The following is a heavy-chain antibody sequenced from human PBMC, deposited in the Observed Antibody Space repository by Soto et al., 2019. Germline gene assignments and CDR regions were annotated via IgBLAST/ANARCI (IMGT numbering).Heavy chain of an antibody. D-gene: IGHD2-2*01. J-gene: IGHJ6*02. CDR1: GYTFTSYD. CDR2: IIPIFGTA. Sequence: VASVKVSCKASGYTFTSYDINWVRQAPGQGLEWMGGIIPIFGTANYAQKFQGRVTITADESTSTAYMELSSLRSEDTAVYYCARSRCSSTSCYRYYYYGMDVWGQGTTVTVSS. CDR3: ARSRCSSTSCYRYYYYGMDV. V-gene: IGHV1-69*01.